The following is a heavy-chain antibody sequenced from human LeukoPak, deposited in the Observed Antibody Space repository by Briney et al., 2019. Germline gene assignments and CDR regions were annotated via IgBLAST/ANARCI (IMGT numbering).Heavy chain of an antibody. V-gene: IGHV7-4-1*02. J-gene: IGHJ4*02. CDR3: ARGDYEAHGYQTR. CDR1: GYIFTSYV. CDR2: INTNTGNP. Sequence: ASVKVSCKASGYIFTSYVLHWVRQAPGQGLEWMGWINTNTGNPTYAQGFTGRFVFSLDTSVSTAYLQISSLKADDTAMYYCARGDYEAHGYQTRWGQGTLVTVSS. D-gene: IGHD3-22*01.